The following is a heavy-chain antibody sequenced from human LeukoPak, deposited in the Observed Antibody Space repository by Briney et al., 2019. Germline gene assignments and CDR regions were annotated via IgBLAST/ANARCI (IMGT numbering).Heavy chain of an antibody. D-gene: IGHD6-6*01. V-gene: IGHV3-30*02. Sequence: GGSLRLSCAASGFTFSSYGMHWVRQAPGKGLEWVAFIRYDGSNKYYADSVKGRFTISRDNSKNTLYLQMNSLRAEDTAVYYCAKAGTLVRWYFDYWGQGTLVTVSS. CDR3: AKAGTLVRWYFDY. J-gene: IGHJ4*02. CDR1: GFTFSSYG. CDR2: IRYDGSNK.